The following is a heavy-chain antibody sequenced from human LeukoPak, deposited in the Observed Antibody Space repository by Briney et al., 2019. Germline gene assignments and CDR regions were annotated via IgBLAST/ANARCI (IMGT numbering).Heavy chain of an antibody. J-gene: IGHJ4*02. CDR1: GFTFTNAW. CDR2: IKSRPDGGTT. CDR3: ITVYDSVAN. V-gene: IGHV3-15*01. D-gene: IGHD5-12*01. Sequence: GGSLRLSCAASGFTFTNAWMDWVRQAPGKGLEWVGRIKSRPDGGTTDYAAPVKGRFTISRDDSKNTLYLHMNSLKTEGTAVYYCITVYDSVANWGQGTLVTVSS.